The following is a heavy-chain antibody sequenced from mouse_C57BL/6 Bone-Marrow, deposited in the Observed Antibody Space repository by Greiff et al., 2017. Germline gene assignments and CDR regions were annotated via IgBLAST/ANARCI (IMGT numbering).Heavy chain of an antibody. CDR1: GYTFTSYW. CDR2: IDPSDSYT. CDR3: ARGAC. J-gene: IGHJ3*01. Sequence: QVQLQQPGAELVKPGASVKLSCKASGYTFTSYWMQWVKQRPGQGLEWIGEIDPSDSYTNYNQKFKGKATLTVDTSSSTAYMKLSSLTSEDSAVYYCARGACWGQGTLVTVSA. V-gene: IGHV1-50*01.